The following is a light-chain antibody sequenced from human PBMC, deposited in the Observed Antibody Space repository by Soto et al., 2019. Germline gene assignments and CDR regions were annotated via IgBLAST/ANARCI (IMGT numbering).Light chain of an antibody. CDR1: QSVSSN. Sequence: EVVMSHSPSTLSVSPGERATLSCRASQSVSSNLAWYQQKPGQAPRLLIYGASTRATGIPARLSGSGSGTEFTLTISSLRSEDFAVYYCQQYDNWPITFGQGTRLEIK. CDR3: QQYDNWPIT. V-gene: IGKV3-15*01. J-gene: IGKJ5*01. CDR2: GAS.